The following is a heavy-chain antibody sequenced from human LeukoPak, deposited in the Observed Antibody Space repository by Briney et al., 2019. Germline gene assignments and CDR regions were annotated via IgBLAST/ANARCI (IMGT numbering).Heavy chain of an antibody. Sequence: GGSLRLSCTASGFTFGDYGMSWVRQAPGKGLEWVSGISPNGVITYYADSVKGRFTISRDNSKGTVYLQMNSLRPEDTAVYYCAKDDAWLQYGNWGRGTLVTVSS. CDR2: ISPNGVIT. CDR1: GFTFGDYG. J-gene: IGHJ4*02. V-gene: IGHV3-23*01. D-gene: IGHD5-24*01. CDR3: AKDDAWLQYGN.